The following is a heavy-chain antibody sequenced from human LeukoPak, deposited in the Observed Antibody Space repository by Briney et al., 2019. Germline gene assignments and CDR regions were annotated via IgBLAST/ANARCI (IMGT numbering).Heavy chain of an antibody. CDR2: IIPIFGTA. V-gene: IGHV1-69*13. CDR3: ARVNDFWSGYYDY. J-gene: IGHJ4*02. Sequence: VASVKVSCKASGGTFSSYAISWVRQAPGQGLEWMGGIIPIFGTANYAQKFQGRVTITADESTSTAYMELSSLRSEDTAVYYCARVNDFWSGYYDYWGQGTLVTVSS. CDR1: GGTFSSYA. D-gene: IGHD3-3*01.